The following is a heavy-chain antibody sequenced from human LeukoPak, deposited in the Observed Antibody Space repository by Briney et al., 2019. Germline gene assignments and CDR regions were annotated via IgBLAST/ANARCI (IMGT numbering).Heavy chain of an antibody. V-gene: IGHV4-39*01. J-gene: IGHJ4*02. D-gene: IGHD3-22*01. CDR2: IYYSGST. Sequence: SETLSLTCTVSGGSISSSSYYWGWIRQPPGKGLEWIGSIYYSGSTYYNPSLKSRVTISVDTSKNQFSLKLSSVTAADTAVYYCARHGGNYYDPFDYWGQGTLVTVSS. CDR1: GGSISSSSYY. CDR3: ARHGGNYYDPFDY.